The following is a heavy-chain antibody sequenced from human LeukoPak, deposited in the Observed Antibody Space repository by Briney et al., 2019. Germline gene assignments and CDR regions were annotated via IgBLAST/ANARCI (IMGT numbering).Heavy chain of an antibody. CDR3: AKQRITMVRGSLDY. Sequence: GTLRLSCAASGFTFSSYGMSWVRQAPGKGLEWVSAISGSGGSTYYADSVKGRFTISRDNSKNTLYLQMNSLRAEDTAVYYCAKQRITMVRGSLDYWGQGTLVTVSS. CDR1: GFTFSSYG. CDR2: ISGSGGST. D-gene: IGHD3-10*01. J-gene: IGHJ4*02. V-gene: IGHV3-23*01.